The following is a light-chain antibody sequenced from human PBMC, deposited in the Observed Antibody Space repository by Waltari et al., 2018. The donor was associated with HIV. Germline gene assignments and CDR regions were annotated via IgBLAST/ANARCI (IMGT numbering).Light chain of an antibody. V-gene: IGLV1-44*01. Sequence: QSVLTQPPSASGTPGQRVTISCSGSSSSIGSNTVNWFQQLPGTAPKLLIYSNKRRPSGFPDRFSGSKSGTSASLAISGLQSEDEADYYCAAWDDSLNGFWVFGGGTKLTVL. J-gene: IGLJ3*02. CDR2: SNK. CDR3: AAWDDSLNGFWV. CDR1: SSSIGSNT.